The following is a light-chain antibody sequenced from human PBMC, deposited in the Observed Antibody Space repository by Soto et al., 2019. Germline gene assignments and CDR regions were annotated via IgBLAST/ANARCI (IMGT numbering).Light chain of an antibody. V-gene: IGKV3-20*01. CDR1: QSVSSSY. CDR3: QPYGSSPPWT. Sequence: EIVLTQSPGTLSLSPGERATLSCRASQSVSSSYLAWYQQKPGQAPRLLIYGASSRATGIPDRFSGSGSGTDFTRTISRLEPEDFAVYYCQPYGSSPPWTFGEGTKVEIK. J-gene: IGKJ1*01. CDR2: GAS.